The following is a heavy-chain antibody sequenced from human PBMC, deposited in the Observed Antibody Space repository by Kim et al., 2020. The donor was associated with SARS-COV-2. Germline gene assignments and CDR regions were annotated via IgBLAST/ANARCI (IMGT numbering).Heavy chain of an antibody. CDR2: IYYSGST. J-gene: IGHJ5*02. D-gene: IGHD2-8*01. CDR3: ARHIVLMVYAVNWFDP. CDR1: GGSISSSSYY. V-gene: IGHV4-39*01. Sequence: SETLSLTCTVSGGSISSSSYYWGWIRQPPGKGLEWIGSIYYSGSTYYNPSLKSRVTISVDTSKNQFSLKLSSVTAADTAVYYCARHIVLMVYAVNWFDPWGQGTLVTVSS.